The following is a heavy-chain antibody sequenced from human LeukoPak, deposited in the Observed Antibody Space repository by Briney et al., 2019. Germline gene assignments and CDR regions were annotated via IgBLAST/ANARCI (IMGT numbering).Heavy chain of an antibody. D-gene: IGHD3-9*01. J-gene: IGHJ4*02. CDR1: GGSFSGYY. Sequence: PSETLSLTCAVYGGSFSGYYWSWIRQPPGKGLEWIGEINHSGSTNYNPSLKSRVTISVDRSKNQFSLKLSSVTAADTAVYYCARDAVLRYFDPQTYYFDYWGQGTLVTVSS. CDR2: INHSGST. V-gene: IGHV4-34*01. CDR3: ARDAVLRYFDPQTYYFDY.